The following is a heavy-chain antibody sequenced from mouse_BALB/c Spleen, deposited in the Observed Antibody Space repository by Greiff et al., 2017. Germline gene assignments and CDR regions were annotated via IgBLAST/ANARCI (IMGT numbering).Heavy chain of an antibody. D-gene: IGHD2-2*01. Sequence: KQSCKASGYTFTSYWMHWVKQRPGQGLEWIGEINPSNGRTNYNEKFKSKATLTVDKSSSTAYMQLSSLTSEDSAVYYCARGYGYDEGWGQGTLVTVSA. CDR3: ARGYGYDEG. CDR2: INPSNGRT. V-gene: IGHV1S81*02. CDR1: GYTFTSYW. J-gene: IGHJ3*01.